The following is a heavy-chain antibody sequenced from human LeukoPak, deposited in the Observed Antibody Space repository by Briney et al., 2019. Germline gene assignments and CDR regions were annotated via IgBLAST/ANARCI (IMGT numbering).Heavy chain of an antibody. Sequence: GGSLRLSCAASGFTFSSYWMSWVRQAPGKGLEWVANIKQDGSEKYYVDSVKGRFTIPRDNAKNSLYLQMNSLRAEDTAVYYCARLKKQYYYDSSGYYYFDYWGQGTLVTVSS. J-gene: IGHJ4*02. CDR3: ARLKKQYYYDSSGYYYFDY. CDR2: IKQDGSEK. V-gene: IGHV3-7*03. D-gene: IGHD3-22*01. CDR1: GFTFSSYW.